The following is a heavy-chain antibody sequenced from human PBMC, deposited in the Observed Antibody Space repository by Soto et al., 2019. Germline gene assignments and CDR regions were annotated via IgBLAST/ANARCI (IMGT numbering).Heavy chain of an antibody. Sequence: ASVKVSCKASGYTFTSYYMHWVRQAPGQGLEWMGIINPSGGSTSYAQKFQGRVTMTRDTSTSTVYMELSSLRSEDTAVYYCARDSGSRDITSYFYYYNNMDVWGQGTTVPVSS. CDR3: ARDSGSRDITSYFYYYNNMDV. J-gene: IGHJ6*02. CDR1: GYTFTSYY. D-gene: IGHD1-20*01. V-gene: IGHV1-46*01. CDR2: INPSGGST.